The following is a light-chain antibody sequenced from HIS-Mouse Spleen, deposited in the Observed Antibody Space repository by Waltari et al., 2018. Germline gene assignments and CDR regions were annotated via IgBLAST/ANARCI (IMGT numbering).Light chain of an antibody. CDR2: GAS. J-gene: IGKJ1*01. CDR1: QSVSSSY. CDR3: QQLNSYPPT. V-gene: IGKV3-20*01. Sequence: EIVLTQSPGTLSLSPGERATLSCRASQSVSSSYLAWYQQKPGQAPRLLIYGASSRATGIPSRFSGSGSGTEFTLTISSLQPEDFATYYCQQLNSYPPTFGQGTKVEIK.